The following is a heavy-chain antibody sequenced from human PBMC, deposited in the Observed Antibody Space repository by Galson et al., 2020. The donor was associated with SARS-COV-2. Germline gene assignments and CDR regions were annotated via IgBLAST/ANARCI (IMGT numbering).Heavy chain of an antibody. CDR1: GFTFDDYA. Sequence: SLKISCAASGFTFDDYAMHWVRQAPGKGLEWVSGISWNSGSIGYADSVKGRFTISRDNAKNSLYLQMNSLRAEDTALYYCATSPRAGDRETLDYWYFDLWGRGTLVTGSS. D-gene: IGHD2-21*01. V-gene: IGHV3-9*01. J-gene: IGHJ2*01. CDR2: ISWNSGSI. CDR3: ATSPRAGDRETLDYWYFDL.